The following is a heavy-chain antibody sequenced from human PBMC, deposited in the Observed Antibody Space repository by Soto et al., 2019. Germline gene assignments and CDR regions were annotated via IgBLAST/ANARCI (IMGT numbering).Heavy chain of an antibody. CDR3: STDPYGSKVLYGIVV. CDR1: GYSFNRYW. CDR2: IYPGDSDT. V-gene: IGHV5-51*01. Sequence: GDYPTITSKASGYSFNRYWIGWGRQMPGTGQEWMGIIYPGDSDTRYSPSFRGQVTISADKSISTAYLQWSSLKASDTAMYYCSTDPYGSKVLYGIVV. D-gene: IGHD4-17*01. J-gene: IGHJ6*01.